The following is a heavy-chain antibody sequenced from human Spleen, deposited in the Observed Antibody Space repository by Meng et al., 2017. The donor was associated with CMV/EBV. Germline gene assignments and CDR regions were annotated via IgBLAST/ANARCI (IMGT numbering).Heavy chain of an antibody. CDR1: GGPISSTY. D-gene: IGHD3-3*01. J-gene: IGHJ4*02. V-gene: IGHV4-59*01. Sequence: GSLRLSCTVSGGPISSTYWSWIRQSPGKGLEWIGYISYIGSTNYNPSLKSRVTISVDTSKNQFSLKLSSVTAADTAIYYCARGRGDDLWSGFYYYFDNWGQGALVTVS. CDR2: ISYIGST. CDR3: ARGRGDDLWSGFYYYFDN.